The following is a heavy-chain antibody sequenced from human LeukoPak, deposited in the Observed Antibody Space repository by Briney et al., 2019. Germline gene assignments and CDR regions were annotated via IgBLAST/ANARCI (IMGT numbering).Heavy chain of an antibody. J-gene: IGHJ4*02. CDR3: ARENYYRIGRFDRAYLDD. D-gene: IGHD3-10*01. Sequence: ASVKVSCKASGGTFSSYAISWVRQAPGQGLEWMGGIIPIFGTANYAQKFQGRVTITRDTSASTVYMELRGLRSEDMAVYYCARENYYRIGRFDRAYLDDWGQGTLVTVSS. V-gene: IGHV1-69*05. CDR2: IIPIFGTA. CDR1: GGTFSSYA.